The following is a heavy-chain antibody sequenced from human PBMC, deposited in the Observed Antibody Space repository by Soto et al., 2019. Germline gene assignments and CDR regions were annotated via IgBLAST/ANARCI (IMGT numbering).Heavy chain of an antibody. D-gene: IGHD3-16*01. V-gene: IGHV1-18*04. CDR1: GGTFSSYA. J-gene: IGHJ6*02. Sequence: ASVKVSCKASGGTFSSYAISWVRQAPGQGLEWMGWISPYSGNTHYASKVQGRLTMTTDTSTSTAYMDLGSLTSDDTAEYYCAMVDNYVTPTPQDVWGQGTTVTVSS. CDR2: ISPYSGNT. CDR3: AMVDNYVTPTPQDV.